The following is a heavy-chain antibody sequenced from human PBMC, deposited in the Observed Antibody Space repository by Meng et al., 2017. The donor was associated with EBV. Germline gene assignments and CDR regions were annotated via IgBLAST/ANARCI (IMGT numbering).Heavy chain of an antibody. CDR3: AEGRGTFDY. CDR2: VNHAGRT. J-gene: IGHJ4*02. CDR1: GESFSGYY. V-gene: IGHV4-34*01. Sequence: QVQRQQWAAGLLKPSETRPLTCGLSGESFSGYYCSWVRQSPGKGLEWIGEVNHAGRTNFNPSLKSRVSISLDTSKNQFSLKLNSVTVADTAVYYCAEGRGTFDYWGRGTLVTVSS.